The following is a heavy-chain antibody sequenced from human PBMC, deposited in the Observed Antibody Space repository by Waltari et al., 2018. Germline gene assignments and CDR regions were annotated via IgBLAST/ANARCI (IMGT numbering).Heavy chain of an antibody. CDR3: SRHWVPNYYYDYMYV. J-gene: IGHJ6*03. V-gene: IGHV4-39*01. CDR2: LYYSGST. CDR1: GGSISSSSYY. Sequence: QLQLQESGPGLVKPSETLSLTCTVSGGSISSSSYYWGWIRQPPGKGLEWIGSLYYSGSTYYNLALNSRVTKSVDTSKNQFSLKLSSVTAADTAVDDGSRHWVPNYYYDYMYVWGKGTTVTVSS. D-gene: IGHD1-1*01.